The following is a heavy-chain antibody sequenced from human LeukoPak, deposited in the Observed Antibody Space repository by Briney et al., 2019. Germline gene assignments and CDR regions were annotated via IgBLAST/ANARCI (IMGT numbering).Heavy chain of an antibody. CDR3: ARFMIVDAFDI. Sequence: QPSQTLSLTCTVSGGSISSGSYYWSWIRQPPGKGLEWIGYIYYSGSTYYNPSLKSRVTISVDTSKNQFSLKLSSVTAADTAVYYCARFMIVDAFDIWGQGTMVTVSS. V-gene: IGHV4-30-4*07. J-gene: IGHJ3*02. CDR1: GGSISSGSYY. CDR2: IYYSGST. D-gene: IGHD3-22*01.